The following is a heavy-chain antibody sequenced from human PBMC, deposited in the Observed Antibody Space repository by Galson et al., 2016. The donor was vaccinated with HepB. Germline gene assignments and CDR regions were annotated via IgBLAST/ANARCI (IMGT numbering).Heavy chain of an antibody. CDR3: ATDLSQITRAGKYYYGLDV. Sequence: SVKVSCKVSGYTLPELAIHWVRQAPGKGLEWMGGFNPEDGERISAQRFQGRLTMTGDSSTDTAFMDLSGLGSDDTAVYFCATDLSQITRAGKYYYGLDVWGKGTAVTVSP. D-gene: IGHD1-14*01. J-gene: IGHJ6*04. V-gene: IGHV1-24*01. CDR1: GYTLPELA. CDR2: FNPEDGER.